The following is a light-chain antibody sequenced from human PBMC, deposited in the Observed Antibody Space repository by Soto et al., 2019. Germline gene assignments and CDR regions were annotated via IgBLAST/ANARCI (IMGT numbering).Light chain of an antibody. CDR2: ATS. CDR3: QQYGSSPTT. Sequence: EVVLTQSPGTLSLSPGERATLSCRASQFVSGTFFAWYQQKPGQAPRLLIYATSTRATGIPDRFSGSVSGTDFNFTISRLEPEDFAVYYCQQYGSSPTTFGPGTKVLIK. J-gene: IGKJ3*01. CDR1: QFVSGTF. V-gene: IGKV3-20*01.